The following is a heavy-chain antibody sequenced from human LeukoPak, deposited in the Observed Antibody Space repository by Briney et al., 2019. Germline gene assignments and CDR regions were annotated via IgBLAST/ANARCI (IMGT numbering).Heavy chain of an antibody. Sequence: GGSLRLSCAASGFTFSSYAMTWVRQAPGKGLEWVSGITSSGGSTYYADSVKGRFTISRDNSKNTLYLLMNSLRAEDTAVYYCAKGLSGSGWPRPVDYWGQGTLVTVSS. J-gene: IGHJ4*02. CDR1: GFTFSSYA. CDR3: AKGLSGSGWPRPVDY. V-gene: IGHV3-23*01. D-gene: IGHD6-19*01. CDR2: ITSSGGST.